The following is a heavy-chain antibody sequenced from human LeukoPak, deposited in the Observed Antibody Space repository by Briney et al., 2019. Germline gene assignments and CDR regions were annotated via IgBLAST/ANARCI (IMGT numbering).Heavy chain of an antibody. D-gene: IGHD5-12*01. Sequence: QTGGSLRLSCTASGFTFSSYAMSWVHQAPGKGLEWVSGVSGSGGSTYYADSVKGRFTISRDSSKSTLYLQMNSLRAEDTAVYYCAKDALATPTRYFQHWGQGTLVTVSS. J-gene: IGHJ1*01. CDR2: VSGSGGST. CDR1: GFTFSSYA. CDR3: AKDALATPTRYFQH. V-gene: IGHV3-23*01.